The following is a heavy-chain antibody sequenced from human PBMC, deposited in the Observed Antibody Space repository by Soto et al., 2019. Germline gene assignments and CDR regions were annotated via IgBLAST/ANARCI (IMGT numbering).Heavy chain of an antibody. CDR3: ASSYYYGSGSYYDY. CDR1: GFTVSSNY. D-gene: IGHD3-10*01. J-gene: IGHJ4*02. CDR2: IYSGGST. V-gene: IGHV3-53*01. Sequence: PGGSLRLSCAASGFTVSSNYMSWVRQAPGKGLEWVSVIYSGGSTYYADSVKGRFTISRDNSKNTLYLQMNSLGAEDTAVYYCASSYYYGSGSYYDYWGQGTLVTVSS.